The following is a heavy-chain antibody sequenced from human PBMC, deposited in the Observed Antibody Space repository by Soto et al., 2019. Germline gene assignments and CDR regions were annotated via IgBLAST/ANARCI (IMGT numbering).Heavy chain of an antibody. D-gene: IGHD3-16*01. CDR2: INHSGST. J-gene: IGHJ4*02. CDR1: GGPFSGYY. Sequence: QVQLQQWGAGLLKPSETLSLTCAVYGGPFSGYYWSWIRQPPGKGLEWIGEINHSGSTNYNPSLKSRVTTSVDTSKTRCSRNLRSVTAADTAVYSCARSYVATFDYWGQGTLVTVSS. V-gene: IGHV4-34*01. CDR3: ARSYVATFDY.